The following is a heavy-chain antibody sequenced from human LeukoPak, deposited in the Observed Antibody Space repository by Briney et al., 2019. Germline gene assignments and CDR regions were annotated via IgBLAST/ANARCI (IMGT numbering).Heavy chain of an antibody. Sequence: ASVKVSCKASGYTFTSYDINWVRQATGQGLEWMGWMDPNSGNTGYAQKFQGRATMTTDTSTSTAYMELSSLRSEDTAVYYCARPGTYYYDSSGYYEGAFDIWGQGTMVTVSS. CDR2: MDPNSGNT. CDR1: GYTFTSYD. D-gene: IGHD3-22*01. V-gene: IGHV1-8*01. J-gene: IGHJ3*02. CDR3: ARPGTYYYDSSGYYEGAFDI.